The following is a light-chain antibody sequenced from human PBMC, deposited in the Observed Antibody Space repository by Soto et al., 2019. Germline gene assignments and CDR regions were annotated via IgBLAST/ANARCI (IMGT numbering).Light chain of an antibody. Sequence: EIVLTQSPATLSLSPGERATLSCRASQSVSSYLAWYQQKPGQAPRLLLYDASNRATGIPARVSGSGAGTDLTLTISSLEPEDFAVYHCQQRSNLYTFGQGTKLEIK. V-gene: IGKV3-11*01. CDR2: DAS. CDR1: QSVSSY. CDR3: QQRSNLYT. J-gene: IGKJ2*01.